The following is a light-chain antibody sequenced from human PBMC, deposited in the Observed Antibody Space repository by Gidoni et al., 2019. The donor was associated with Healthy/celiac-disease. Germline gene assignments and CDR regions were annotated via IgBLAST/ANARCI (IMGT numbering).Light chain of an antibody. Sequence: DFQMTQSPSTLSASVAERVTITCRASPSISSWLAWYQQKPEQAQKLLIYEASSLESGVPSRFSSSGSRTEFTLTISSQQPDVFATYCYQRYNSYSRTFGQGTKVEIK. V-gene: IGKV1-5*03. J-gene: IGKJ1*01. CDR2: EAS. CDR3: QRYNSYSRT. CDR1: PSISSW.